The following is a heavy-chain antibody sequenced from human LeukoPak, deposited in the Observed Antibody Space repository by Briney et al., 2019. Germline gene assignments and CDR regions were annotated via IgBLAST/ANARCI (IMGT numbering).Heavy chain of an antibody. Sequence: PGGSLRLSCAASGFTFSSYEMNWVRQAPGKGLEWVSYISSSGSTIYYADSVKGRFTISRDNAKNSLYLQMNSLRAEDTAVYYCARITATFNVWGKGTTVTVSS. J-gene: IGHJ6*04. D-gene: IGHD1-14*01. CDR2: ISSSGSTI. V-gene: IGHV3-48*03. CDR1: GFTFSSYE. CDR3: ARITATFNV.